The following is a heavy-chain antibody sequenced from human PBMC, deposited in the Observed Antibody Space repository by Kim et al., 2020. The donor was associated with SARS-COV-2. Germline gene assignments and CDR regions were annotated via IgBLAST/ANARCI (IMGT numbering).Heavy chain of an antibody. V-gene: IGHV3-30*04. CDR2: ISYDGSNK. J-gene: IGHJ4*02. D-gene: IGHD5-12*01. CDR3: ATQRDGYNWGDLVFDY. CDR1: GFTFSSYA. Sequence: GGSLRLSCAASGFTFSSYAMHWVRQAPGKGLEWVAVISYDGSNKYYADSVKGRFTISRDNSKNTLYLQMNSLRAEDTAVYYCATQRDGYNWGDLVFDYWGQGTLVTVSS.